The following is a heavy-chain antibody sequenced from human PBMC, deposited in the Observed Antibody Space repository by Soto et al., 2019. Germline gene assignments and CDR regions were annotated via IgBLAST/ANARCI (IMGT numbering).Heavy chain of an antibody. D-gene: IGHD3-22*01. CDR1: GDSMNYGDYF. CDR3: ARDRAHFYESSGRLDL. V-gene: IGHV4-30-4*01. Sequence: SETLSLTCSVSGDSMNYGDYFWTWIRQTPGKGLQWIGYISYSGSTFYNPSLKTRLAMSVDTSKNQFSVRLRSVPAADTAVYYCARDRAHFYESSGRLDLWGQGMLVTVSS. J-gene: IGHJ4*02. CDR2: ISYSGST.